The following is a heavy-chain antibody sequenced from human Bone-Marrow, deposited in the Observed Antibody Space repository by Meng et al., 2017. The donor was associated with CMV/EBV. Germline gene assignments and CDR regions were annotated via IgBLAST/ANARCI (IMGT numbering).Heavy chain of an antibody. CDR1: GGSFSGYY. CDR2: INHSGST. V-gene: IGHV4-34*01. J-gene: IGHJ6*02. CDR3: ARKVGQLARQTYYYYGMDV. D-gene: IGHD6-6*01. Sequence: GSLRLSCAVYGGSFSGYYWSWIRQPPGKGLEWIGEINHSGSTNYNPSLKSRVTISVDTSKNQFSLKLSSVTAADTAVYYCARKVGQLARQTYYYYGMDVWGQGTTVTVSS.